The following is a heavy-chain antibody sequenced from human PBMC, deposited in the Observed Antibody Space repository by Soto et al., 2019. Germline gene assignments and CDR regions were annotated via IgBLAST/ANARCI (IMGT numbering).Heavy chain of an antibody. D-gene: IGHD3-10*01. CDR3: ARLSPYGSGSYSKKPFNY. CDR1: GYSFTSYW. CDR2: IYPGDSDT. V-gene: IGHV5-51*01. Sequence: GESLKISCKGSGYSFTSYWIGWVRQMPGKGLEWMGIIYPGDSDTRYSPSFQGQVTISADKSISTAYLQWSSLKASDTAMYYCARLSPYGSGSYSKKPFNYWGQGTLVTVSS. J-gene: IGHJ4*02.